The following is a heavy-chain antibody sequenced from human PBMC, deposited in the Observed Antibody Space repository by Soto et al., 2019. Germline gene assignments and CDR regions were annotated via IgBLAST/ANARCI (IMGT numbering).Heavy chain of an antibody. CDR1: GFTFSSYG. Sequence: GGSLRLSCAASGFTFSSYGMHWVRQAPGKGLEWVAVISYDGSNKYYADSVKGRFTISRDNSKNTLYLQMNSLRAEDTAVYYCAKDSEDIVAPYFDYWGQGTLVTVSS. V-gene: IGHV3-30*18. J-gene: IGHJ4*02. CDR2: ISYDGSNK. CDR3: AKDSEDIVAPYFDY. D-gene: IGHD5-12*01.